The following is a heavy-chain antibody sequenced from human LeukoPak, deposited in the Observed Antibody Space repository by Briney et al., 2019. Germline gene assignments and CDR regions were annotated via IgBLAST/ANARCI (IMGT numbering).Heavy chain of an antibody. V-gene: IGHV4-34*01. CDR3: AREDIPSSYDAFDI. CDR2: INHSGST. J-gene: IGHJ3*02. CDR1: GGSFSGYY. Sequence: NTSETLSLTCAVYGGSFSGYYWTWIRQPPGKGLEWIGEINHSGSTNYNPSLKSRVTISVDTSKNQFSLKLSSVTAADTAVYCCAREDIPSSYDAFDIWGQGTMVTVSS.